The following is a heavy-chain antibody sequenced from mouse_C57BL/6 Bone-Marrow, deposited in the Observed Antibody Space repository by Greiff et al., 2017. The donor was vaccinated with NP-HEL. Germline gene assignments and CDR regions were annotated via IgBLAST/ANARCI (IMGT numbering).Heavy chain of an antibody. V-gene: IGHV5-12*01. CDR2: ISNGGGST. D-gene: IGHD1-1*01. J-gene: IGHJ1*03. CDR1: GFTFSDYY. Sequence: DVMLVESGGGLVQPGGSLKLSCAASGFTFSDYYMYWVRQTPEKRLEWVAYISNGGGSTYYPDTVKGRFTISRDNAKNTLYLQMSRLKSEDTAMYYCARGYYGSSHWYFDVWGTGTTVTVSS. CDR3: ARGYYGSSHWYFDV.